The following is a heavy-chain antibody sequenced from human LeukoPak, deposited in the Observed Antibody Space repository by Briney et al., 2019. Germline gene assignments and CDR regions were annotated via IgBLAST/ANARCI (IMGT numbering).Heavy chain of an antibody. D-gene: IGHD3-22*01. J-gene: IGHJ4*02. CDR1: GGTFSSYA. V-gene: IGHV1-69*13. CDR2: IIPIFGTA. Sequence: SVKVSCKASGGTFSSYAISWVRQAPGQGLEWMGGIIPIFGTANYAQKFQGRVTITADESTSTAYMELSSLRSEDTAVYYCASPDHYDSSGYYYHFDYWGQGTLVTVSS. CDR3: ASPDHYDSSGYYYHFDY.